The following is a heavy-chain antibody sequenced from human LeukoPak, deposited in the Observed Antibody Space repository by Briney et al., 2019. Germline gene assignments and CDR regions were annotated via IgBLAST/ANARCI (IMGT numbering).Heavy chain of an antibody. Sequence: PSETLSLTCTVSGGSISSSSYYWGWIRQPPGKGLEWIESIYYSGSTYYNPSLKSRVTISVDTSKNQFSLKLSSVTAADTAVYYCARWGAVIVLGAFDIWRQGTMVTVSS. CDR1: GGSISSSSYY. CDR3: ARWGAVIVLGAFDI. D-gene: IGHD2/OR15-2a*01. V-gene: IGHV4-39*07. CDR2: IYYSGST. J-gene: IGHJ3*02.